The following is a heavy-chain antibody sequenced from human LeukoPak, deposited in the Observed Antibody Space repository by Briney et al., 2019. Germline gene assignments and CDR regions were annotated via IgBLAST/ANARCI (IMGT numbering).Heavy chain of an antibody. V-gene: IGHV3-30*01. CDR1: GFTFSYYA. CDR3: ARDAWNDGGYFDY. D-gene: IGHD1-1*01. CDR2: ISYDGDNK. J-gene: IGHJ4*02. Sequence: GGSLRLSCAASGFTFSYYAMHWVRQAPGKGLEGVAIISYDGDNKYYAGSVKGRFTISEDKSTNTLYLQMNSLTAEDTAVYYCARDAWNDGGYFDYWGQGTLVTVSS.